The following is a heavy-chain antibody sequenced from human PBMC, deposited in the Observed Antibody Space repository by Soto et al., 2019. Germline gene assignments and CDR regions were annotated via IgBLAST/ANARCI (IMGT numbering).Heavy chain of an antibody. D-gene: IGHD5-18*01. CDR3: AKDRGGPPIQPFDY. Sequence: GGSLRLSCAASGFTFSSYGMHWVRQAPGKGLEWVAVISYDGSNKYYADSVKGRFTISRDNSKNTLYLQMNSLRAEDTAVYYCAKDRGGPPIQPFDYWGQGTLVTVSS. CDR1: GFTFSSYG. J-gene: IGHJ4*02. CDR2: ISYDGSNK. V-gene: IGHV3-30*18.